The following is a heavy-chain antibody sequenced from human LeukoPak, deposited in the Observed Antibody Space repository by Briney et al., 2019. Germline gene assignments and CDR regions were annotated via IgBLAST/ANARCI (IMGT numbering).Heavy chain of an antibody. V-gene: IGHV1-69*06. CDR3: ARAPLDAGDNWFDP. D-gene: IGHD1-1*01. CDR1: GGTFISYA. CDR2: IIPIFGTA. J-gene: IGHJ5*02. Sequence: SVKVSCKASGGTFISYAISWVRQAPGQGLEWIGGIIPIFGTANYAQKFQGRVTITADKSTSTAYMELSSLRSEDTAVYYCARAPLDAGDNWFDPWGQGTLVTVSS.